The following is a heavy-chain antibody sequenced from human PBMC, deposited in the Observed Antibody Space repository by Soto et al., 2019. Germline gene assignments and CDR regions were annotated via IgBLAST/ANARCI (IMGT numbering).Heavy chain of an antibody. CDR1: GFTFTNYA. CDR3: AREVGAPSGWLDP. CDR2: ISASGGLK. V-gene: IGHV3-23*01. J-gene: IGHJ5*02. Sequence: VGSLRLSCAASGFTFTNYAMTWVRQTPGKGLEWVSGISASGGLKYYADSVRGRFTVSRDNSKNILYLQMDNLRDEDTALYYCAREVGAPSGWLDPWGQGTRVTVSS. D-gene: IGHD1-26*01.